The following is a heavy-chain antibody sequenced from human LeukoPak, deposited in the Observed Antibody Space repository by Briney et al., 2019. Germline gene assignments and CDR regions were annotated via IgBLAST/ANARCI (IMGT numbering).Heavy chain of an antibody. CDR3: VRQSTGLDY. V-gene: IGHV3-30-3*01. CDR1: GFTFSSHT. CDR2: KEPDGGNK. Sequence: GRSLRLSCAPSGFTFSSHTMHWVRQAPGKGRERVAVKEPDGGNKYHADSVKGRFTISRDNSKNTLYLQLDSLRSEDTAVYYCVRQSTGLDYWGQGTLVTVSS. J-gene: IGHJ4*02. D-gene: IGHD5/OR15-5a*01.